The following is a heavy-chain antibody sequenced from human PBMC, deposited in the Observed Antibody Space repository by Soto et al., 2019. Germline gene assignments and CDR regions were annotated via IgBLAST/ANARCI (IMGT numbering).Heavy chain of an antibody. CDR1: GGSVTSYR. J-gene: IGHJ5*02. D-gene: IGHD1-26*01. Sequence: SETLSLTCFVSGGSVTSYRWSWIRQFPGKGLEWIAYRSYTGNNKYNPSLQSRVTISLHTSKNQLSLKLPSITAPDTAVYYCARDMHAGFTHYLDPWAQGTLVTVSS. V-gene: IGHV4-59*02. CDR3: ARDMHAGFTHYLDP. CDR2: RSYTGNN.